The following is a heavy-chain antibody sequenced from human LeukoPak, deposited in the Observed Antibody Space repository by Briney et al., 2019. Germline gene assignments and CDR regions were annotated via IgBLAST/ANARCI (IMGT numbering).Heavy chain of an antibody. J-gene: IGHJ4*02. V-gene: IGHV3-30*03. D-gene: IGHD3-3*01. CDR3: ARAGPNYDYARYYFDY. CDR1: GFIFSNYG. Sequence: PGRSLRLSCAASGFIFSNYGMHWVRQAPGKGLEWVAVISHDGRTEFYAASVKGRFTISRDNSKNTLDLQMFSLRSEDTAVYYCARAGPNYDYARYYFDYWGQGTLVTVSS. CDR2: ISHDGRTE.